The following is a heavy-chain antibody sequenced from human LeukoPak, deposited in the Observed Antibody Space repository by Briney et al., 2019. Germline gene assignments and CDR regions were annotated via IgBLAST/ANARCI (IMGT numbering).Heavy chain of an antibody. D-gene: IGHD3-22*01. Sequence: GGSLRLSCADSGFTFSNYAMSWVRQAPGKGLEWVSAISGSGGNTYYADSVKGRFTISRDNSKNTLYLQMNSLRAEDTAVYYCANDGAYDSSGYFMSFNCWGQGTLVTVSS. CDR2: ISGSGGNT. CDR1: GFTFSNYA. V-gene: IGHV3-23*01. J-gene: IGHJ4*02. CDR3: ANDGAYDSSGYFMSFNC.